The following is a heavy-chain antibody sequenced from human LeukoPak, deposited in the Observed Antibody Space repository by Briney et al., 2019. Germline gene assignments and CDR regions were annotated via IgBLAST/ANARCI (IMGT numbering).Heavy chain of an antibody. Sequence: PSETLSLTCAVYGGSFSGYYWSWIRQPPGKGLEWIGEINHSGSTNYNPSLKSRVIISVDTSKNQFSLKLSSVTAADTAVYYCATTPYYYDSSGHFDLWGRGTLVTVPS. CDR2: INHSGST. CDR1: GGSFSGYY. CDR3: ATTPYYYDSSGHFDL. D-gene: IGHD3-22*01. V-gene: IGHV4-34*01. J-gene: IGHJ2*01.